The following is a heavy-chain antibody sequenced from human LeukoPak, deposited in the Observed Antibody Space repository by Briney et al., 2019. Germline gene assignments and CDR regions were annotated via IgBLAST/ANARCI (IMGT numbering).Heavy chain of an antibody. J-gene: IGHJ4*02. CDR1: GGSISSYY. CDR3: ARRYGSGSSGTFDY. Sequence: PSETLSLTCTVSGGSISSYYWSWIRQPPGKGLEWIAYIYYSGSTNYNPSLKSRVTTSVDTSKNQFSLKLSSVTAADTAVYYCARRYGSGSSGTFDYWGQGTLVTVSS. CDR2: IYYSGST. D-gene: IGHD3-10*01. V-gene: IGHV4-59*01.